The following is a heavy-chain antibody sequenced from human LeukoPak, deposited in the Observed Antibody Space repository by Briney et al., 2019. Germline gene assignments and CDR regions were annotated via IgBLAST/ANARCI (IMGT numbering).Heavy chain of an antibody. Sequence: ASVKVSCKASGYTFTSYAMHWVRQAPGQRLEWMGWINAGNGNTKYSQKFQGRVTITRDTSASTAYMELSSLRSEDTAVYYCARGSRYYDSSGVFDYWGQGTLVTVSS. CDR2: INAGNGNT. CDR3: ARGSRYYDSSGVFDY. J-gene: IGHJ4*02. V-gene: IGHV1-3*01. D-gene: IGHD3-22*01. CDR1: GYTFTSYA.